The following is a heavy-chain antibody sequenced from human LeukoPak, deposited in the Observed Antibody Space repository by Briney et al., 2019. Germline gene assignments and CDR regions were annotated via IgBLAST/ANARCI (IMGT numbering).Heavy chain of an antibody. J-gene: IGHJ4*02. CDR3: ARHRAYSSSSPFDY. V-gene: IGHV4-59*08. Sequence: SETLSLTCSVSGGSISSLYWSWIRQPPGKGLEWIGYIYYTGSTNYNPSLESRVTMFVDMSKNQFSLRLSSVTAADTAVYYCARHRAYSSSSPFDYWGQGTLVTVSS. D-gene: IGHD6-6*01. CDR2: IYYTGST. CDR1: GGSISSLY.